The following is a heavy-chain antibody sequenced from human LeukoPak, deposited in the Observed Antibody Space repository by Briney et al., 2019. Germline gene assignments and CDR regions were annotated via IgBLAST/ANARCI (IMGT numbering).Heavy chain of an antibody. V-gene: IGHV1-2*02. CDR3: AREDYYDSSGYYISDY. Sequence: GASVKVSCKASGYTFTGYYMHWVRQAPGQGLEWMGWIKPNSGGTNYAQKFQGRVTMTRDTSISTAYMELSRLRSDDTAVYYCAREDYYDSSGYYISDYWGEETLVTVSS. D-gene: IGHD3-22*01. CDR1: GYTFTGYY. J-gene: IGHJ4*02. CDR2: IKPNSGGT.